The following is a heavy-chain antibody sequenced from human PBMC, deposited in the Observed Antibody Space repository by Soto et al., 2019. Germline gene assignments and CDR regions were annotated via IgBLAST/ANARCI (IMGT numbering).Heavy chain of an antibody. J-gene: IGHJ3*02. CDR3: AGGGFASDI. CDR1: GGSISSYY. CDR2: ISYSGST. Sequence: QVQLQESGPGLVKPSETLSLICTVSGGSISSYYWTWIRQPPGKGLEWIGYISYSGSTKYNPSLKRRLTILIDTSKNQFSLKLGSVTAADTAVYYCAGGGFASDIWGQGTMVTVSS. V-gene: IGHV4-59*01. D-gene: IGHD3-16*01.